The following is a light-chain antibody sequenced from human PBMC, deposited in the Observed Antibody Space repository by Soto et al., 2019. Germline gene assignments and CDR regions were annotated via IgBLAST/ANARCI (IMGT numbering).Light chain of an antibody. CDR2: EGS. Sequence: QSALTQPASVSGSPGQSITISCTGTSSDVGSYNLDSWYQQHPGKAPKLMIYEGSKRPSGVSNRFSGSESGNTASLTVSGLQAEDEADYYCCSYAGSSPSVFGGGTELTVL. J-gene: IGLJ3*02. CDR3: CSYAGSSPSV. CDR1: SSDVGSYNL. V-gene: IGLV2-23*01.